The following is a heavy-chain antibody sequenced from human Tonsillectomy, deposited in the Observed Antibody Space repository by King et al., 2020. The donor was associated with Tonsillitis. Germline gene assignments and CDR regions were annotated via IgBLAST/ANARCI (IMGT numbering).Heavy chain of an antibody. CDR3: AKGRYDFWSGYVDYYYGMDV. D-gene: IGHD3-3*01. CDR1: GFTFSSYG. V-gene: IGHV3-30*18. Sequence: VQLVESGGGVVQPGRSLRLSCAASGFTFSSYGIHWVRQAPGKGLEWVAVISYDGSNKYYADSVQGRFTISRDNSKNTLYLQMNSLRAEDTAVYYCAKGRYDFWSGYVDYYYGMDVWGQGTTVTVSS. J-gene: IGHJ6*02. CDR2: ISYDGSNK.